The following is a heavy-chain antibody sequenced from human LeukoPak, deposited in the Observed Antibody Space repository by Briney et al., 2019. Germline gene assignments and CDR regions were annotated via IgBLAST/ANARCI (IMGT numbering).Heavy chain of an antibody. J-gene: IGHJ5*02. D-gene: IGHD2-2*01. Sequence: SETLSLTCTVSGDSISSSSYYWGWIRQPPGKGLEWIASIYYSGSTYYSPSLKSRVTISVDTSKNQFSLKLSSVTAADTAVYYCARLGYCTSTSCRLFDPWGQGTLVTVSS. CDR3: ARLGYCTSTSCRLFDP. V-gene: IGHV4-39*01. CDR1: GDSISSSSYY. CDR2: IYYSGST.